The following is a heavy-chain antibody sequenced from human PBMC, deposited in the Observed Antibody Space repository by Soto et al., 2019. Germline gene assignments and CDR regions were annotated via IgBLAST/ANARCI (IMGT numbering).Heavy chain of an antibody. CDR1: GFTFSSYS. Sequence: GGSLRLSCAASGFTFSSYSMDWVRQAPGKGLEWVSSISSSSSYIYYADSVKGRFTISRDNAKNSLYLQMNSLRAEDTAVYYCARTLPAIAENDFDIWGQGPMVTV. CDR3: ARTLPAIAENDFDI. J-gene: IGHJ3*02. CDR2: ISSSSSYI. D-gene: IGHD2-2*01. V-gene: IGHV3-21*01.